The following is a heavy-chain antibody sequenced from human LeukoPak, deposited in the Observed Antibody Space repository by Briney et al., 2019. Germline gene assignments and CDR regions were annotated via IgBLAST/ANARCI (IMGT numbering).Heavy chain of an antibody. J-gene: IGHJ4*02. Sequence: SETLSLTCTVSGGSISSYYWSWIRQPPGKGLEWIGYIYYSGSTNYNPSLKSRVTISVDTSKNQFSLKLSSVTAADTAVYYCARESGYDSSGSYFDYWGQGTLVTVSS. D-gene: IGHD3-22*01. CDR1: GGSISSYY. CDR2: IYYSGST. V-gene: IGHV4-59*01. CDR3: ARESGYDSSGSYFDY.